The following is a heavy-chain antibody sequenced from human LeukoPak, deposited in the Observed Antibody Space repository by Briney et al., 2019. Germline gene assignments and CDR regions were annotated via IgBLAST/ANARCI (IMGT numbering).Heavy chain of an antibody. Sequence: APVKVSCKASGYTFTNYAIHWVRQAPGQGLGWMGWINAGNGNTKYSQKFQGRVTITRDTSASTVYMDVSSLRSEDTAVYYCARAPGGDYWGQGTLITVSS. J-gene: IGHJ4*02. CDR2: INAGNGNT. CDR1: GYTFTNYA. CDR3: ARAPGGDY. V-gene: IGHV1-3*01. D-gene: IGHD3-16*01.